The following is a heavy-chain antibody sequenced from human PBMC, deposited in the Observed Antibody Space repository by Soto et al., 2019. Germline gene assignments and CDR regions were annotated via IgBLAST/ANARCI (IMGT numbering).Heavy chain of an antibody. CDR3: ARGRGVGQRMVVDI. J-gene: IGHJ3*02. D-gene: IGHD1-26*01. CDR1: GGKFRDFY. V-gene: IGHV4-34*01. CDR2: INRSGST. Sequence: LETHSVTNSVFGGKFRDFYWRCIIQNPGKGLEWIGEINRSGSTNYNPSLKSRVTISVDTSKNQFSLKLSSVTAADTAVYYCARGRGVGQRMVVDIWVQGTMVTVSS.